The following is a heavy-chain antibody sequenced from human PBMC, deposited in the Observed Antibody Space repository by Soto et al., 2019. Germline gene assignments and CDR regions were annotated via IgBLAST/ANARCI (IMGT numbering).Heavy chain of an antibody. Sequence: GGCVKIGSFSWRLIKQPPGKGLEWIGYIYYSGSTNYNPSLKSRVTISVDTSKNQFSLKLSSVTAADTAVYYCARGREYCSSTSCLYGMDVSGQGTTVTVSS. J-gene: IGHJ6*02. CDR1: GGCVKIGSFS. CDR3: ARGREYCSSTSCLYGMDV. V-gene: IGHV4-61*01. D-gene: IGHD2-2*01. CDR2: IYYSGST.